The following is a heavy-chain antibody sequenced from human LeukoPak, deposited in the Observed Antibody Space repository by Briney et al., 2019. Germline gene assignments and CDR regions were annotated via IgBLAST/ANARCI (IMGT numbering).Heavy chain of an antibody. V-gene: IGHV4-59*12. CDR3: ARGCRGVATFDY. Sequence: PSETLSLTCTVSGGSISSYYWSWIRQPPGKGLEWIGYIYYSGSTSYNPSLKSRVTISVDTSKNQFSLKLSSVTAADTAVYYCARGCRGVATFDYRGQGTLVIVSS. CDR1: GGSISSYY. J-gene: IGHJ4*02. D-gene: IGHD5-12*01. CDR2: IYYSGST.